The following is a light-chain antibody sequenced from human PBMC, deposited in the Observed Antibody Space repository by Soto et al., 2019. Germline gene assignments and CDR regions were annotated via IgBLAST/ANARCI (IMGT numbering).Light chain of an antibody. V-gene: IGLV1-36*01. CDR2: FDD. J-gene: IGLJ3*02. CDR3: EAWDDSLTGPV. CDR1: SSNIGNNA. Sequence: QSVLTQPPSLSAAPRQRVTISCSGSSSNIGNNAVNWYQKFPGKAPKLLIHFDDRVASGVSDRFSGSKSGTSASLAISGLQSEDEAEYYCEAWDDSLTGPVFGGGTKLTVL.